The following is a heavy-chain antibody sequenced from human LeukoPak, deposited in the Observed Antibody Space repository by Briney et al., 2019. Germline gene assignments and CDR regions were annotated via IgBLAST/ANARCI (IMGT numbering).Heavy chain of an antibody. V-gene: IGHV4-4*07. CDR3: ARGSRDSGWTTFDY. CDR2: IYSTGST. Sequence: PSETLSLTCTVSGGSISSYYWNWIRQPAGKGPEWIGRIYSTGSTNYNPSLESRVTMSVDTSNNQFSVKLNSVTAADTAVYYCARGSRDSGWTTFDYWGQGTRVTVSS. J-gene: IGHJ4*02. D-gene: IGHD6-19*01. CDR1: GGSISSYY.